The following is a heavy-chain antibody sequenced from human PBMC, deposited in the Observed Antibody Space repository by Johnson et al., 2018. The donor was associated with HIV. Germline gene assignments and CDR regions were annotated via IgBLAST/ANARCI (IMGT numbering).Heavy chain of an antibody. J-gene: IGHJ3*02. CDR3: ARGFAGSGWYSHRPVGAFEI. CDR2: IRYDGSNK. V-gene: IGHV3-30*02. Sequence: QVQLVESGGGVVQPGGSLRLSCAASGFTFSSYGMHWVRQAPGKGLEWVAFIRYDGSNKYYADSVKGGFTISRDISKNTLYRQMNSLRAEDAAVYYWARGFAGSGWYSHRPVGAFEIWGQGTMVTVSS. D-gene: IGHD6-19*01. CDR1: GFTFSSYG.